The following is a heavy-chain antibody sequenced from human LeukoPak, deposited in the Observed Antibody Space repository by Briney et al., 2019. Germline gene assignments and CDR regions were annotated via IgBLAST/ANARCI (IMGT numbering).Heavy chain of an antibody. V-gene: IGHV1-18*01. CDR3: ARDQGLVPFDY. Sequence: ASVRVSCKASGYTFTSYGISWVRQAPGQGLEWMGWISVYNGNTNYAQKLQGRVTMTTDTSTNTAYMELRSLGSDDTAVYYCARDQGLVPFDYWGQGTLVTVSS. CDR1: GYTFTSYG. J-gene: IGHJ4*02. CDR2: ISVYNGNT.